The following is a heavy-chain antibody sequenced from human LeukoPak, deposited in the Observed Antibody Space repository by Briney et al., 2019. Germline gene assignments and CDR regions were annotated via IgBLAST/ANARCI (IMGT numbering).Heavy chain of an antibody. Sequence: GGSLRLSCAASGFTFSSYSMNWVRQAPGKGPEWVSYISSSSSYTNYADSVKGRFTISRDNAKNSLYLQMNSLRAEDTAVYYCARVVVIAFDPWAREPWSPSPQ. V-gene: IGHV3-21*05. CDR2: ISSSSSYT. CDR3: ARVVVIAFDP. CDR1: GFTFSSYS. D-gene: IGHD2-15*01. J-gene: IGHJ5*02.